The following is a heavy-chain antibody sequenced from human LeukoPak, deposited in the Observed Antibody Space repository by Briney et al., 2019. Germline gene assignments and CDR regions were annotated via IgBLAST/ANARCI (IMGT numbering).Heavy chain of an antibody. D-gene: IGHD2-2*01. CDR1: GGSISSGDYY. CDR3: ARARYCSSTSCYGGDFDY. J-gene: IGHJ4*02. V-gene: IGHV4-30-4*01. Sequence: SQTLSLICTVSGGSISSGDYYWSWLRQPPGKGLEWIGYIYYSGSTYYNPSLKSRVTISVDTSKNQFSLKLSSVTAADTAVYYWARARYCSSTSCYGGDFDYWGQGTLVTVSS. CDR2: IYYSGST.